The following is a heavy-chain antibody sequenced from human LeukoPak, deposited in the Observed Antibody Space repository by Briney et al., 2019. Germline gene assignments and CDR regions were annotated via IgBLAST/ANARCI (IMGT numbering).Heavy chain of an antibody. CDR1: GYTFTDYA. Sequence: ASVKVSCKASGYTFTDYAIHWVRQARGQGLEWMGRIDPNSGGTHYPQKFQGRVTVTRDTSITTAYMELSSLTSDDTAIYFCTRDLTTSGPIGIWGQGTPVTVSS. V-gene: IGHV1-2*06. D-gene: IGHD3-9*01. CDR3: TRDLTTSGPIGI. J-gene: IGHJ4*02. CDR2: IDPNSGGT.